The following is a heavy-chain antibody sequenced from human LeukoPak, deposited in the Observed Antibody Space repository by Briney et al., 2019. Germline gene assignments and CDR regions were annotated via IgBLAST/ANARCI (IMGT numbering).Heavy chain of an antibody. CDR2: IYYSGST. V-gene: IGHV4-39*07. D-gene: IGHD2-2*01. Sequence: PSETLSLTCTVSGGSISSYYWGWIRQPPGKGLEWIGSIYYSGSTYYNPSLKSRVTISVDTSKNQFSLKLSSVTAADTAVYYCATTHIVVVPAARDTYAFDIWGQGTMVTVSS. CDR3: ATTHIVVVPAARDTYAFDI. J-gene: IGHJ3*02. CDR1: GGSISSYY.